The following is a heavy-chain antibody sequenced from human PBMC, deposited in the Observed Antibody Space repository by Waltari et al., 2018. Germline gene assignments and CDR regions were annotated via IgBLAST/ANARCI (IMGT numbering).Heavy chain of an antibody. CDR3: ARDLVGCSSLTCYLNGLYYYYMDV. Sequence: QVQLQESGPGLVKLSQTLSLTCTVSGDSIGSDSYHWRWIRQPAGKGLEWIGRIYTSGITKYNPSLKSRVTISIDKSRNQFSLKLTSVTAADTAVYYCARDLVGCSSLTCYLNGLYYYYMDVWGKGTAVTVSS. CDR2: IYTSGIT. CDR1: GDSIGSDSYH. D-gene: IGHD2-2*01. V-gene: IGHV4-61*02. J-gene: IGHJ6*03.